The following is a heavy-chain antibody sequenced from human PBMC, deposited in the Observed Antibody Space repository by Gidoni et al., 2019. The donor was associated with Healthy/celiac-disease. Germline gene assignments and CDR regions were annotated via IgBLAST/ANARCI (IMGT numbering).Heavy chain of an antibody. CDR3: ASVGLYYDSRRADY. J-gene: IGHJ4*02. V-gene: IGHV3-48*01. D-gene: IGHD3-22*01. CDR2: ISSSSSTI. Sequence: EVQLVESGGGLVQPGGSLRLSCAASGFTFSSYSMNWVRQAPGKGLEWVSYISSSSSTIYYADSVKGRFTISRDNAKNSLYLQMNSLRAEDTAVYYCASVGLYYDSRRADYWGQGTLVTVSS. CDR1: GFTFSSYS.